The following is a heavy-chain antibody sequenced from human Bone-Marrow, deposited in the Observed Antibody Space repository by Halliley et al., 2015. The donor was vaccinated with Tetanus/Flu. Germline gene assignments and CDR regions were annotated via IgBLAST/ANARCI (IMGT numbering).Heavy chain of an antibody. Sequence: LEWIGYIFSGGSTNYEYSLQSRVLISVDTSRDQFSLKLASVTAADTAVYYCARGTVTTRGLDSWGQGTLVTVSS. CDR3: ARGTVTTRGLDS. J-gene: IGHJ4*02. D-gene: IGHD4-17*01. V-gene: IGHV4-59*09. CDR2: IFSGGST.